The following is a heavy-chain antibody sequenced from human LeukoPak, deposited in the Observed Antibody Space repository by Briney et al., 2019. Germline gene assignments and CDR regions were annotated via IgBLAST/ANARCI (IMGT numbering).Heavy chain of an antibody. CDR3: ARGDPGAIGS. J-gene: IGHJ4*02. D-gene: IGHD1-26*01. CDR1: GDTVSSNSAA. Sequence: SQTLSLTCAISGDTVSSNSAAWNWIRQSPSRGPEWLGRTFYRSRWYNDYAVSVKGRITINPDTSNNQFSLQLNSVTPEDTAVYYCARGDPGAIGSWGQGTLVTVSS. V-gene: IGHV6-1*01. CDR2: TFYRSRWYN.